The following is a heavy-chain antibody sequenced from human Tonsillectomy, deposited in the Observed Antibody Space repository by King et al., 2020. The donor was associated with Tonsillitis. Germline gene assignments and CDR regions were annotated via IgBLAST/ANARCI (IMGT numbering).Heavy chain of an antibody. D-gene: IGHD3-10*01. V-gene: IGHV1-2*02. CDR2: ISPNSGGT. CDR1: GYTFTGYH. J-gene: IGHJ3*02. Sequence: QLVQSGAEVKKPGASVKVSCKASGYTFTGYHMHWVRQARGQGLEWMGWISPNSGGTNYAQMFQGRVTMTRDTSITTAYRVLSGLRSDDTAVYYCAKIGTAYGAFDIWGQGTMVTVSS. CDR3: AKIGTAYGAFDI.